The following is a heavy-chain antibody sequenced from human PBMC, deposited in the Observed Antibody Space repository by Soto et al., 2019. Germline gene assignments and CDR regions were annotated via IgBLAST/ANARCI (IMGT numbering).Heavy chain of an antibody. V-gene: IGHV3-23*01. J-gene: IGHJ6*02. CDR3: AKEVASGSYPPYYYFGMDV. CDR2: ISGSGGNA. Sequence: PGGSLRRSCAASGFTFSSYAMSWVRQAPGKGLEWVSTISGSGGNAYYACSVKGRFSISRDNSKNTLSLQMNSLRADDTAVYYCAKEVASGSYPPYYYFGMDVWGQGTTVTVSS. CDR1: GFTFSSYA. D-gene: IGHD1-26*01.